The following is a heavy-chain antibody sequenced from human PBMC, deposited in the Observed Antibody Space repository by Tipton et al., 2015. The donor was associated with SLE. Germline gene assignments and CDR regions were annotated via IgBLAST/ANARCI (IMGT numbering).Heavy chain of an antibody. CDR1: GFTFDDYA. CDR2: ISWNSGSI. CDR3: AKDMRMLSSSWYYWYFDL. V-gene: IGHV3-9*01. D-gene: IGHD6-13*01. J-gene: IGHJ2*01. Sequence: VQLVQSGGGLVQPGRSLRLSCAASGFTFDDYAMHWVRQAPGKGLEWVSGISWNSGSIGYADSVKGRFTISRDNAKNSLYLQMNSLRAEDTALYYCAKDMRMLSSSWYYWYFDLWGRGTLVTVSS.